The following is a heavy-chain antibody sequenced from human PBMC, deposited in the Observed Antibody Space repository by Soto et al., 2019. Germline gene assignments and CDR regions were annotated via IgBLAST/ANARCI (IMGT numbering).Heavy chain of an antibody. CDR3: AKDPSETFHY. Sequence: QVQLVESGGGVVQPGRSLRLSCAASGFTFSSYGMHWVRQAPGKGLEWVAVISYDGSNKYYADSVKGRFTISRDNSKNPMYLKMTSLGAEDGVVFYCAKDPSETFHYRGGEALVTVSS. V-gene: IGHV3-30*18. CDR2: ISYDGSNK. CDR1: GFTFSSYG. J-gene: IGHJ4*02.